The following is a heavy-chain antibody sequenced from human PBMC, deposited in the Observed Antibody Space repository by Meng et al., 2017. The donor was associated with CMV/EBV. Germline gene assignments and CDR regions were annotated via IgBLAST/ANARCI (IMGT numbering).Heavy chain of an antibody. D-gene: IGHD2-2*01. CDR2: IRYDGSNK. Sequence: GESLKISCAASGFTFSSYGMHWVRQAPGKGLEWVAFIRYDGSNKYYADSVKGRSTISRDNSKNTLYLQMNSLRAEDTAVYYCAKDSSTSSAKGSYFDYWGQGTLVTVSS. CDR3: AKDSSTSSAKGSYFDY. V-gene: IGHV3-30*02. CDR1: GFTFSSYG. J-gene: IGHJ4*02.